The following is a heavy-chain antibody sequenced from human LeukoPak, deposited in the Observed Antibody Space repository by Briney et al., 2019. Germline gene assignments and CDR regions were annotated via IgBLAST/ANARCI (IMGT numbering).Heavy chain of an antibody. D-gene: IGHD6-19*01. CDR3: AKDHISVAVPWYFDL. CDR2: ISNSGGST. V-gene: IGHV3-23*01. J-gene: IGHJ2*01. Sequence: GGSLRLSCTASGFTFSRHAMSWVRQAPGKGLEWASGISNSGGSTYYADSVKGRFTISRDNSKNTLYLQVNSLRAEDTAVYYCAKDHISVAVPWYFDLWGRGTLVTVSS. CDR1: GFTFSRHA.